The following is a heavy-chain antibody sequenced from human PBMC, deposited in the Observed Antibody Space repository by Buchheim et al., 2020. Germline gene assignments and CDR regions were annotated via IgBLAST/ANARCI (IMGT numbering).Heavy chain of an antibody. CDR1: GFSLSSYA. CDR2: ISGSGGST. J-gene: IGHJ6*02. CDR3: AKEGLWEEWLLYRYYYYYGMDV. V-gene: IGHV3-23*01. D-gene: IGHD3-3*01. Sequence: EVQVLEAGGGLVQPGESLRLSCAASGFSLSSYAMTWVRQAPGKGLEWVSAISGSGGSTYYADSVKGRFTISRDNSKNTLYLQMNSLRAEDTAVYYCAKEGLWEEWLLYRYYYYYGMDVWGQGTT.